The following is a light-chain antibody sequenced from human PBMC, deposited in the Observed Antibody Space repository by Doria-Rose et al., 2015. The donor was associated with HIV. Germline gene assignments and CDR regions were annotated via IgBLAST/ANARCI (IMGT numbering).Light chain of an antibody. CDR1: QSLLYTSKNY. CDR2: WAS. CDR3: QQYYDTPS. J-gene: IGKJ3*01. V-gene: IGKV4-1*01. Sequence: TQSPESLGMSLGESATFNCKSNQSLLYTSKNYLAWYQQKPGQTPKLLIYWASTRQSGVPARFSGSGSGTDFTLTIGSLEAEDVAVYYCQQYYDTPSFGPGTTVDIK.